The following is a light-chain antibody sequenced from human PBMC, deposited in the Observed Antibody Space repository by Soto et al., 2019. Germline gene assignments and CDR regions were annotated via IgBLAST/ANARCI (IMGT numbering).Light chain of an antibody. CDR3: QSYDNSLSTPVI. J-gene: IGLJ2*01. Sequence: QSALTQPPSVSGAPGQRVTISCTGSSSNIGAGYDVHWYQQLPGTAPKLLMSGATNRPSGVPDRFSGSKSGTSASLAITGLQAEDEADYYCQSYDNSLSTPVIFGGGTKLTVL. CDR1: SSNIGAGYD. V-gene: IGLV1-40*01. CDR2: GAT.